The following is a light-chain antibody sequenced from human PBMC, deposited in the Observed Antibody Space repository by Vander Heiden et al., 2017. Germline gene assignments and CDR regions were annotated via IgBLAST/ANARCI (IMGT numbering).Light chain of an antibody. J-gene: IGLJ2*01. CDR1: SSNIRGNP. CDR3: AAWDDSLNGPI. CDR2: STN. Sequence: QSVLTQPPSASATPGQRVTISCSGSSSNIRGNPVNCDQQVPGTAPKLLIHSTNERPSGVPDRFSGSKSGTSASLAISRLQSEDEAEYYCAAWDDSLNGPIFGGGTKLTVL. V-gene: IGLV1-44*01.